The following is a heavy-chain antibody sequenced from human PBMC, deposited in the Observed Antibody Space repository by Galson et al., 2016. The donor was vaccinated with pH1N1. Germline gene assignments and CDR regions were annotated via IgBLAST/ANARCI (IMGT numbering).Heavy chain of an antibody. V-gene: IGHV5-51*03. CDR2: IYPGDSDT. Sequence: QSGAEVTKAGDSLKISCQASGYSFATDWIGWVRQTPGKGLEWVGIIYPGDSDTNYSPSFQGQVTMSVTKSISTAYLQWASLKASDTAMYYCARLSMDPPYYFYFYMDVWGKGTTVTVSS. CDR1: GYSFATDW. D-gene: IGHD2/OR15-2a*01. J-gene: IGHJ6*03. CDR3: ARLSMDPPYYFYFYMDV.